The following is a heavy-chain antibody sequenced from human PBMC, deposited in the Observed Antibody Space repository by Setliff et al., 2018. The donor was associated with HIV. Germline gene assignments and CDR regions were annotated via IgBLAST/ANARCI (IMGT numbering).Heavy chain of an antibody. D-gene: IGHD1-26*01. CDR3: ARGGTSSNWFDP. J-gene: IGHJ5*02. Sequence: SETLSLTCTVYGGSFSNYYTNWIRQPPGKGLQWIGFIYNSEMINYNPSLKSRVSMSLDTSKNQFSLKLTSVTAADTAVYYCARGGTSSNWFDPWGQGTLVTVSS. CDR2: IYNSEMI. CDR1: GGSFSNYY. V-gene: IGHV4-59*01.